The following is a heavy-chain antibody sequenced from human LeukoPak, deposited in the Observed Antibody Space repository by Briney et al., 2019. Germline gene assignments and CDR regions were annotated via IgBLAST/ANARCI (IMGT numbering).Heavy chain of an antibody. CDR1: GGSISSYY. V-gene: IGHV4-4*07. CDR2: IYTSGTT. CDR3: ARHRGSSGYYGSDSFDI. J-gene: IGHJ3*02. Sequence: SETLSLTCTVSGGSISSYYWSWIRQPAGRGLEWIGRIYTSGTTHYNPSLKSRVTMSVDTSKNQFSLKLSSVTAADTAVYYCARHRGSSGYYGSDSFDIWGQGTMVTVSS. D-gene: IGHD3-22*01.